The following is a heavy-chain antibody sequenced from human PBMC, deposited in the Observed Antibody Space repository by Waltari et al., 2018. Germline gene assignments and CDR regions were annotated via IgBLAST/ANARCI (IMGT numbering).Heavy chain of an antibody. Sequence: QLQLQESGPGLVKPSETLYLTCTVSGGSISSSSYYWGWIRQPPGKGLEWIGSIYYSGSTYYNPSLKSRVTISVDTSKNQFSLKLSSVTAADTAVYYCAREKVEQQLDYWGQGTLVTVSS. V-gene: IGHV4-39*07. D-gene: IGHD6-13*01. CDR2: IYYSGST. CDR1: GGSISSSSYY. J-gene: IGHJ4*02. CDR3: AREKVEQQLDY.